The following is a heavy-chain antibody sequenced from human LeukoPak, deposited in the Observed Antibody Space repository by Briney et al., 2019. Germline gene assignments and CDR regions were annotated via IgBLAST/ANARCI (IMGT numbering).Heavy chain of an antibody. CDR3: ATHGYNELRYFDWSTNE. Sequence: PGGSLRLSCVVSGFTFSSHWMSWVRQAPGKGLEWVANIKVDGSEKYYVDSVKGRFTISRDNAKKSLYLQMDSLRAEDTAVYYCATHGYNELRYFDWSTNEWGQGTLVTVSS. J-gene: IGHJ4*02. CDR1: GFTFSSHW. V-gene: IGHV3-7*01. CDR2: IKVDGSEK. D-gene: IGHD3-9*01.